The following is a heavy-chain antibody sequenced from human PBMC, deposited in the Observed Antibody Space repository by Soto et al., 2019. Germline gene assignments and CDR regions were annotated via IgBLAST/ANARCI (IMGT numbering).Heavy chain of an antibody. J-gene: IGHJ3*02. CDR3: AKDREGAAYVDAFDI. D-gene: IGHD6-13*01. CDR1: GFTFSSYG. CDR2: ISYDGSNK. Sequence: QVQLVESGGGVVQPGRSLRLSCAASGFTFSSYGMHWVRQAPGKGLEWVAVISYDGSNKYYADSVKGRFTISRDNSKNTLYLQMNSLRAEDTAVYYCAKDREGAAYVDAFDIWGQGTMVTVSS. V-gene: IGHV3-30*18.